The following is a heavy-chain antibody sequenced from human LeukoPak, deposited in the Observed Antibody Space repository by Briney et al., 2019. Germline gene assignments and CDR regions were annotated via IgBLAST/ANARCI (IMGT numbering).Heavy chain of an antibody. V-gene: IGHV3-30-3*01. D-gene: IGHD6-19*01. CDR2: ISSDGNNE. CDR3: AREGSGWSLDY. CDR1: GFTFTSCA. Sequence: PGGSLRLSCAASGFTFTSCAMSWVRQAPGKGLEWVAAISSDGNNEYYADSVNGRFTISRDNSKNTLNLQMNSLRIDDTAVYYCAREGSGWSLDYWGQGTMVTVSS. J-gene: IGHJ4*02.